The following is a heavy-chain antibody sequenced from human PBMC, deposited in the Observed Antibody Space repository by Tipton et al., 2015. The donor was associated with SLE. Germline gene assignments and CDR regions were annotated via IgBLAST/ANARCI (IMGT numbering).Heavy chain of an antibody. J-gene: IGHJ1*01. CDR3: ARGPRPTAATHYFQY. CDR2: IYSSGST. CDR1: GGSISSSSYY. Sequence: TLSLTCTVSGGSISSSSYYWSWIRQPAGKGLEWLGRIYSSGSTNYNPSHKSRVTISIDTSKNQFSLNLSSVTAADTAVYYCARGPRPTAATHYFQYWGQGTLVSVSS. V-gene: IGHV4-61*02. D-gene: IGHD2-2*01.